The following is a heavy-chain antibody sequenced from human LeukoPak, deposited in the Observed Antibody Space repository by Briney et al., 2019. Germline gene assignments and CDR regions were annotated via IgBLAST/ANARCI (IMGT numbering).Heavy chain of an antibody. CDR1: GGSISSYY. CDR2: IYTSGST. V-gene: IGHV4-4*07. CDR3: TREPVP. D-gene: IGHD6-19*01. J-gene: IGHJ4*02. Sequence: SETLSLTCTVSGGSISSYYWSWIRQPAGKGLEWIGRIYTSGSTNYNPSLKSRVTMSADMSKNQLSLKLTSVTAADTAVYYCTREPVPWGQGTLVTVSS.